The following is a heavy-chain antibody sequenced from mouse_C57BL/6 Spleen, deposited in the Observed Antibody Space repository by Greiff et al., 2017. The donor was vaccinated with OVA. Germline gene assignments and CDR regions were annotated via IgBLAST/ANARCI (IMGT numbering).Heavy chain of an antibody. D-gene: IGHD1-1*01. V-gene: IGHV1-26*01. CDR3: ARWSTTELFDY. CDR1: GYTFTDYY. CDR2: INPNNGGT. J-gene: IGHJ2*01. Sequence: EVQLQQSGPELVKPGASVKISCKASGYTFTDYYMNWVKQSHGKSLEWIGDINPNNGGTSYNQKFKGKATLTVDKSSSTAYMELRSLTSEDSAVYYCARWSTTELFDYWGQGTTLTVSS.